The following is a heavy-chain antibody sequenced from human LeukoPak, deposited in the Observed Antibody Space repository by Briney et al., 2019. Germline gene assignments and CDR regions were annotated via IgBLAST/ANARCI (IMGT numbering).Heavy chain of an antibody. D-gene: IGHD7-27*01. CDR1: GYTFTSYY. V-gene: IGHV1-46*01. CDR3: ARDLGSGFDY. CDR2: INPSGGST. J-gene: IGHJ4*02. Sequence: ASVKVSCKASGYTFTSYYMHWVRQAPGQGLEWMGIINPSGGSTSYAQKFQGRVTMTRDTSISTAYMELSRLGSDDTAVYYCARDLGSGFDYWGQGTLVTVSS.